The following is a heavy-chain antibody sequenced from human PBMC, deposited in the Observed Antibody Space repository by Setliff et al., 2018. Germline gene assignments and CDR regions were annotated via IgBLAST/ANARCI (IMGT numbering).Heavy chain of an antibody. Sequence: PGGSLRLSCAASGFPFNRYAMHWVRQAPGKGLEWVSLLDNDGSTYYSDSVKGRFTIFRDISKNTLYLLMTSLRAEDTAVYYCAKPQVELRWGFESWGQGTLVTVS. CDR2: LDNDGST. J-gene: IGHJ4*02. D-gene: IGHD1-7*01. V-gene: IGHV3-23*03. CDR1: GFPFNRYA. CDR3: AKPQVELRWGFES.